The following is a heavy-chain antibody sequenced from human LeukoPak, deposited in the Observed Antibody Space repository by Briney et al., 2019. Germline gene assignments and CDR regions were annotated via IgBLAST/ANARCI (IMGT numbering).Heavy chain of an antibody. J-gene: IGHJ5*02. CDR2: INPNSGGT. CDR1: GYTFTGYY. CDR3: ARVVAAAGRNNWFDT. D-gene: IGHD6-13*01. Sequence: ASVKVSCKASGYTFTGYYMHWVRQAPGQGLEWMGWINPNSGGTNYAQKFQGRVTMTRDTSISTAYMELSRLRSDDTAVYYCARVVAAAGRNNWFDTWGQGTLVTVSS. V-gene: IGHV1-2*02.